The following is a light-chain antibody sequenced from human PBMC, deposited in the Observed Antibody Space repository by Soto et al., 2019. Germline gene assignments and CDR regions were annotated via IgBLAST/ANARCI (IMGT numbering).Light chain of an antibody. CDR2: AAS. J-gene: IGKJ1*01. CDR3: QQSYRIPPWT. CDR1: QSISTF. V-gene: IGKV1-39*01. Sequence: DIQMTQSPSSLSASVGDRVTITRRASQSISTFLNWYQQRPGKAPELLIYAASNLQSGVPSRFSGSGSGTDFALTISSLQPEDFATYYCQQSYRIPPWTFGQGTKVEIK.